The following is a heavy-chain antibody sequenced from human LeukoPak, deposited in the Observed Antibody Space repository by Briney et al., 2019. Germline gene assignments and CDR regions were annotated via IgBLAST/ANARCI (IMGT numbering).Heavy chain of an antibody. CDR1: GFSVSRNY. CDR2: IYSGGRT. CDR3: TRDVVRGTNLGY. V-gene: IGHV3-66*02. Sequence: GGSLRLSCAASGFSVSRNYMTWVRQAPGKGLEWVSVIYSGGRTDYADSVKGRFTNSRDSSKNTLYLQMNSLRAEDTAVYYCTRDVVRGTNLGYWGQGTLVTVSS. D-gene: IGHD3-10*01. J-gene: IGHJ4*02.